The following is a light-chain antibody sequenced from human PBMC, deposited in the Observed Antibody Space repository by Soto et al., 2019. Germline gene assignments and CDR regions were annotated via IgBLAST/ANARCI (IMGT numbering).Light chain of an antibody. Sequence: IVLTQSPCTLSLSPGERVTLPCRASQSVTTRLAWYQHKPGQAPRLLMSGASSRASGVPVRFSGSGSGTDFTLTISRLEPEDFALYYCQQYGGSPITFGLGTRLEIK. V-gene: IGKV3-20*01. CDR1: QSVTTR. CDR3: QQYGGSPIT. CDR2: GAS. J-gene: IGKJ5*01.